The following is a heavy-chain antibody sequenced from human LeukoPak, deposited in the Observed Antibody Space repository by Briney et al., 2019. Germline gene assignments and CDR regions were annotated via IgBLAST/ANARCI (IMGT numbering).Heavy chain of an antibody. J-gene: IGHJ6*03. CDR1: EFTFSSYA. D-gene: IGHD2-15*01. Sequence: PGRSLRLSCAASEFTFSSYAMHWVRQAPGKGLEWVAVISYDGSNKYYADSVKGRFTISRDNSKNTLYLQMNSLRAEDTAVYYCARVPRFCSSYCYYYMDVWGKGTTVTVA. CDR2: ISYDGSNK. CDR3: ARVPRFCSSYCYYYMDV. V-gene: IGHV3-30*01.